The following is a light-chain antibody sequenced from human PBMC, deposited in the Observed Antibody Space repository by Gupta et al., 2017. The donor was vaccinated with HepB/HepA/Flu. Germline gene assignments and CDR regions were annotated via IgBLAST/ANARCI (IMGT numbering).Light chain of an antibody. V-gene: IGLV3-21*03. CDR1: NIGSKS. CDR3: QLWDSRSDHWV. Sequence: SYVLTQPPSVSVAPGKTASITCGGNNIGSKSVHWYQQRPGQAPVLVLYDVSARPSGIPERFSGSNSGNTATLTISSVDAGDEADYYCQLWDSRSDHWVFGGGTKLTVL. J-gene: IGLJ3*02. CDR2: DVS.